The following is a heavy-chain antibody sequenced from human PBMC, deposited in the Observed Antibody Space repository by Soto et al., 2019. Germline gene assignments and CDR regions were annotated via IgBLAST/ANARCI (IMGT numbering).Heavy chain of an antibody. V-gene: IGHV1-69*12. J-gene: IGHJ2*01. Sequence: QVQLVQSEAEVKKPGSSVKVSCKTSGGTFSRYAISWVRQAPGQGLEWMGGITPMFGTANYAQKFQGRVTITADESTSTVHMELRRLRSEDTAVYYCAQTLGSAVAGPGRFDLWGRGTQVIVSS. CDR2: ITPMFGTA. CDR1: GGTFSRYA. CDR3: AQTLGSAVAGPGRFDL. D-gene: IGHD6-19*01.